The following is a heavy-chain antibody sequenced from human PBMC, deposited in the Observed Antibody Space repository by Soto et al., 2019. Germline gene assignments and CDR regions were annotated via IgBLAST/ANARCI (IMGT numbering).Heavy chain of an antibody. CDR3: ARAARAIAVARNGMDV. J-gene: IGHJ6*02. CDR1: GFSFRRHT. V-gene: IGHV3-64*04. D-gene: IGHD6-19*01. Sequence: PGGSLRLSCSASGFSFRRHTMYWVRQAPGKGLEYVSAIGPNNGPYYADSVKGRFTISRDNSKNTLYLQMNSLRAEDTAVYYCARAARAIAVARNGMDVWGQGTTVTVSS. CDR2: IGPNNGP.